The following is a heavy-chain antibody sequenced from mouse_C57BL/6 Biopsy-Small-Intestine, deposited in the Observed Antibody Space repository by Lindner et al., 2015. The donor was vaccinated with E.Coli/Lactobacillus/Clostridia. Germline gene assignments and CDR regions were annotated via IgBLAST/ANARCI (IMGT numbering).Heavy chain of an antibody. CDR2: INPNNGGT. J-gene: IGHJ2*01. CDR3: ARSIYEYFDY. D-gene: IGHD2-3*01. CDR1: GYTFTDYN. Sequence: VQLQESGPELVKPGASVKMSCKASGYTFTDYNMHWVKQSHGKSLEWIGYINPNNGGTSYNQKFKGKATLTVNKSSSTAYMQFSSLTSEDSAIYYCARSIYEYFDYWGQGTTLTVSS. V-gene: IGHV1-22*01.